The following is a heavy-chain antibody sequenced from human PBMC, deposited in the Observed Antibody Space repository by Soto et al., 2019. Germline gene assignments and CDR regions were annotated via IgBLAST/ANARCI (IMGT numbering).Heavy chain of an antibody. Sequence: QVQLVQSGAEVKKPGASVKVSCKASGYTFTTYGISWVRQAPGQGLEWMGWINAYNGNTNYAQKLQGRVTMTTDSSTSPAYIEMMSLRSYDTAVYYCARDWFGVDYWGQGTLVTVSS. CDR1: GYTFTTYG. J-gene: IGHJ4*02. CDR3: ARDWFGVDY. V-gene: IGHV1-18*01. D-gene: IGHD3-16*01. CDR2: INAYNGNT.